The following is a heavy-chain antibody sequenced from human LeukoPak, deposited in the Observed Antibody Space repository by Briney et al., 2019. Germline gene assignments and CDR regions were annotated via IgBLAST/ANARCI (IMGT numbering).Heavy chain of an antibody. J-gene: IGHJ4*02. CDR2: ISSSGTTI. Sequence: GGSLRLSCAASGFTFSDYYMSWIRQAPGKGLEWVSYISSSGTTIYYADSVKGRFTISRDNAKNSLYLQMNSLRAEDTAVYYCAREDIAEVGTGFFDYWGQGTLVTVSA. CDR1: GFTFSDYY. V-gene: IGHV3-11*01. D-gene: IGHD6-13*01. CDR3: AREDIAEVGTGFFDY.